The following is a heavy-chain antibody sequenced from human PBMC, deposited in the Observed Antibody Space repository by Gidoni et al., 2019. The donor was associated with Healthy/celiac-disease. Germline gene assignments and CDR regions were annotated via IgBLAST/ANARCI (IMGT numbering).Heavy chain of an antibody. J-gene: IGHJ4*02. V-gene: IGHV3-15*01. CDR1: GFTFSNAW. D-gene: IGHD3-22*01. CDR3: TTPYYYDTSGYYPDY. CDR2: IKSKTDGGTT. Sequence: EVQLVESGGGLVKPGGSLRLSCAASGFTFSNAWMNWVRQAPGKGLEWCGRIKSKTDGGTTDYAAPVKGRFTISRDDSKNTLYLQMNSLKPEDTAVYYCTTPYYYDTSGYYPDYWGQGTLVTVSS.